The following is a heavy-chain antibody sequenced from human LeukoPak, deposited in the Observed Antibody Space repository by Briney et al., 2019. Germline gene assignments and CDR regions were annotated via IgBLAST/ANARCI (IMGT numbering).Heavy chain of an antibody. CDR2: ISSSSSYI. CDR3: ASLLLWFGELSGAASDY. D-gene: IGHD3-10*01. CDR1: GFTFSSYS. V-gene: IGHV3-21*01. J-gene: IGHJ4*02. Sequence: GGSLRLSCAASGFTFSSYSMNWARQAPGKGLEWVSSISSSSSYIYYADSVKGRFTISRDNAKNSLYLQMNSLRAEDTAVYYCASLLLWFGELSGAASDYWGQGTLVTVSS.